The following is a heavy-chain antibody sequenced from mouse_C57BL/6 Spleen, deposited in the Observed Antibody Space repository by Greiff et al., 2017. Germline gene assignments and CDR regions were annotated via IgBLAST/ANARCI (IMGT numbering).Heavy chain of an antibody. CDR3: ARHTDYGSSFYYAMDY. CDR2: ISSGGSYT. J-gene: IGHJ4*01. V-gene: IGHV5-6*02. CDR1: GFTFSSYG. Sequence: DVKLVESGGDLVKPGGSLKLSCAASGFTFSSYGMSWVRQTPDKRLEWVATISSGGSYTYYPDSVKGRFTISRDNAKNTLYLQMSSLKSEDTAMYYCARHTDYGSSFYYAMDYWGQGTSVTVSS. D-gene: IGHD1-1*01.